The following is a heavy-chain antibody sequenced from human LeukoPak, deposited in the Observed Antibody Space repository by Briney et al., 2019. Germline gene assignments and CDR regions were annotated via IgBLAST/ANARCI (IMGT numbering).Heavy chain of an antibody. Sequence: PSETLSLICAVSGASISSYYWSWIRQPPGKGLEWIGDIYYSGSIKYNPSLKSRVTMSVDTSKNQFSLKLSSVTAADTAIYYCARENPSGYYNRPIDYWGQGTLVTVSS. D-gene: IGHD3-22*01. CDR1: GASISSYY. J-gene: IGHJ4*02. CDR3: ARENPSGYYNRPIDY. V-gene: IGHV4-59*01. CDR2: IYYSGSI.